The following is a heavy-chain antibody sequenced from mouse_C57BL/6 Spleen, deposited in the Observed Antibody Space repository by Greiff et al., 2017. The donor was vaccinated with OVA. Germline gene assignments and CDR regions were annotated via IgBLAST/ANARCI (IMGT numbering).Heavy chain of an antibody. D-gene: IGHD2-3*01. J-gene: IGHJ4*01. CDR1: GFTFSDYG. Sequence: DVKLQESGGGLVKPGGSLKLSCAASGFTFSDYGMHWVRQAPEKGLEWVAYISSGSSTIYYADTVKGRFTISRDNAKNTLFLQMTSLRSEDTAMYYCARHGYYFMDYWGQGTSVTVSS. CDR3: ARHGYYFMDY. V-gene: IGHV5-17*01. CDR2: ISSGSSTI.